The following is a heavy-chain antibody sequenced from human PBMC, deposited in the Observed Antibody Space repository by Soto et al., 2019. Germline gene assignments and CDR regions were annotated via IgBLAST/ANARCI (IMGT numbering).Heavy chain of an antibody. CDR2: ISGSGGST. D-gene: IGHD3-22*01. CDR3: ANTYYYDSSGYYPFDY. J-gene: IGHJ4*02. CDR1: GFTFSSYA. V-gene: IGHV3-23*01. Sequence: LRLSCAASGFTFSSYAMSWVRQAPGKGLEWVSAISGSGGSTYYADSVKGRFTISRDNSKNTLYLQMNSLRAEDTAVYYCANTYYYDSSGYYPFDYWGQGTLVNVSS.